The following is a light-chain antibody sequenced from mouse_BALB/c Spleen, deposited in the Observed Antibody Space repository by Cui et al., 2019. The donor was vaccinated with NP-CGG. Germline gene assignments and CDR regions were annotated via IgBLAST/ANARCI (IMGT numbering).Light chain of an antibody. V-gene: IGLV1*01. Sequence: QAVVTQESALTTSPGETVTLTCRSCTGAVTTNNYANWVQEKPDHLFAGLIGGTNNRVPGVPARFSGSLIGDKAALTITGAQTEDEAIYFCALWYSNHWVFGGGTKLTVL. CDR1: TGAVTTNNY. J-gene: IGLJ1*01. CDR3: ALWYSNHWV. CDR2: GTN.